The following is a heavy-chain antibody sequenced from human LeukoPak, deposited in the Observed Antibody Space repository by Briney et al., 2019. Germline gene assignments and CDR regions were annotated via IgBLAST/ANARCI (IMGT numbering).Heavy chain of an antibody. CDR3: ARDRGSWSQYGMDV. CDR1: GFTFSSYG. Sequence: GGSLRLSCAASGFTFSSYGMHWVRQAPGKGLEWVAVIWYDGSNKYYADSVKGRFTISRDNSKNTLYLQMNSLRAEDTAVYYCARDRGSWSQYGMDVWGQGTTDTVSS. CDR2: IWYDGSNK. D-gene: IGHD6-13*01. J-gene: IGHJ6*02. V-gene: IGHV3-33*01.